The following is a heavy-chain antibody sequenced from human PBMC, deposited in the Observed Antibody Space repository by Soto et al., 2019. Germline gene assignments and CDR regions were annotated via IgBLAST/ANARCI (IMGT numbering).Heavy chain of an antibody. J-gene: IGHJ6*02. CDR3: TRPGYYDSSGYYPIEDV. CDR2: IRSKANSYAT. V-gene: IGHV3-73*01. CDR1: GLTLSGSA. Sequence: SLRLPCAASGLTLSGSAMHWVRQAPGKGLEWVGRIRSKANSYATAYAASVKGRFTISRDDSKNTAYLQMNSLKTEDTAVYYCTRPGYYDSSGYYPIEDVWGQGTTVTVSS. D-gene: IGHD3-22*01.